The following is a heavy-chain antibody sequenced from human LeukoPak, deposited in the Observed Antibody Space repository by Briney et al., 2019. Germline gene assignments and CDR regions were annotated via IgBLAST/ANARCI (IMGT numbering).Heavy chain of an antibody. D-gene: IGHD3-22*01. V-gene: IGHV4-30-4*01. Sequence: PSQTLSLTCTVSGGSISSGDYYWSWIRQPPGKGLEWIGYIYYSGSTYYNPSLKSRVTISVDTFKNQFSLKLTSVTAADTAVYYCASAPFNYYDSSGYNYWGQGTLVTVSS. CDR2: IYYSGST. CDR3: ASAPFNYYDSSGYNY. CDR1: GGSISSGDYY. J-gene: IGHJ4*02.